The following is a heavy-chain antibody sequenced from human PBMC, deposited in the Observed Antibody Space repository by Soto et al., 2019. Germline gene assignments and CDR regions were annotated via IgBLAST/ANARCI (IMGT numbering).Heavy chain of an antibody. J-gene: IGHJ4*02. D-gene: IGHD3-10*01. CDR1: DGSIGSGGYY. Sequence: QVQLQESGPGLVKPSQTLSLTCTVSDGSIGSGGYYWIWIRQRPGKGLEWIGYISDSGRTYYNPSLRSRVTISEDTSKNQFSLRLRSVTAADTAVYFWARTDSGSNNFDSWGQGTLVIVSS. CDR2: ISDSGRT. V-gene: IGHV4-31*03. CDR3: ARTDSGSNNFDS.